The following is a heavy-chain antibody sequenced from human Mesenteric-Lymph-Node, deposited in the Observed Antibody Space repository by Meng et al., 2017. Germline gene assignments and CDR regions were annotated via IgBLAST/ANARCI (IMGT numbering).Heavy chain of an antibody. V-gene: IGHV4-4*02. CDR1: GGSISSINW. J-gene: IGHJ5*02. Sequence: PLQASGPGLVKPSETLSLTCAVSGGSISSINWWTWVRQPPGKGLEWIGEIYHSGSTNYNPSLKSRVTISVDKSKNQFSLKLSSVTAADTAVYYCARVAAAGNEWFDPWGQGTLVTVSS. D-gene: IGHD6-13*01. CDR2: IYHSGST. CDR3: ARVAAAGNEWFDP.